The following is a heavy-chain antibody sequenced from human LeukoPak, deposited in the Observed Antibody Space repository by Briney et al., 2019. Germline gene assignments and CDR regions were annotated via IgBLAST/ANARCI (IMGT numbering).Heavy chain of an antibody. CDR2: IYSGGST. D-gene: IGHD3-22*01. CDR3: ARVRSSGYYYVPDAFDI. CDR1: GFTVSSNY. J-gene: IGHJ3*02. Sequence: PGGSLRLSCAASGFTVSSNYMSWVRQAPGKGLEWVSVIYSGGSTYYADSVKGRFTISRDNAKNSLYLQMNSLRAEDTAVYYCARVRSSGYYYVPDAFDIWGQGRMVTVSS. V-gene: IGHV3-53*01.